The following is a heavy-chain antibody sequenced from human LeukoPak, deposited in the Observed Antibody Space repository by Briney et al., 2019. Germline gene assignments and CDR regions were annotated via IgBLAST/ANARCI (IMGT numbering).Heavy chain of an antibody. Sequence: KTGGSLRLSCVASGFTFTDSYMSWVRQAPGKGLEGVSYISGGGDIIYYGDSVKGRFTTSRDNAKNSLFLQMNSLRAEDTAVYYCTREDYYYASGHWAQGTLVTVSS. CDR2: ISGGGDII. V-gene: IGHV3-11*04. J-gene: IGHJ4*02. CDR3: TREDYYYASGH. D-gene: IGHD3-10*01. CDR1: GFTFTDSY.